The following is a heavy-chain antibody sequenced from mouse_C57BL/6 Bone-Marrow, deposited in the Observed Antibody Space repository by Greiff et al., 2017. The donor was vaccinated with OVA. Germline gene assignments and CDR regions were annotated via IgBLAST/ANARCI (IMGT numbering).Heavy chain of an antibody. J-gene: IGHJ2*01. D-gene: IGHD3-2*02. CDR1: GYTFTSYW. Sequence: QVQLQQSGAELVRPGTSVKLSCKASGYTFTSYWMHWVKQRPGQGLEWIGVIDPYDSYTNYNQKFKGKATLTVDTSSSTAYMQLSSLTSEDSAVYDCALSGHDYRDYWGQGTTLTVSS. V-gene: IGHV1-59*01. CDR2: IDPYDSYT. CDR3: ALSGHDYRDY.